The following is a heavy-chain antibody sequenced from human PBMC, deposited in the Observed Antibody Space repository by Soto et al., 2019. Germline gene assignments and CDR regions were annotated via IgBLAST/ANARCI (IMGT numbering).Heavy chain of an antibody. Sequence: GGSLRLSCAASGFTFSSYAMSWVRQAPGKGLEWVSAISGSGGSTYYADSVKGRFTLARDNSKNTLYLQMSSLRAEDTAVYYCAKDSAQDYYDSSGPPPSGGQGTLVAVSS. D-gene: IGHD3-22*01. CDR3: AKDSAQDYYDSSGPPPS. V-gene: IGHV3-23*01. CDR2: ISGSGGST. J-gene: IGHJ4*02. CDR1: GFTFSSYA.